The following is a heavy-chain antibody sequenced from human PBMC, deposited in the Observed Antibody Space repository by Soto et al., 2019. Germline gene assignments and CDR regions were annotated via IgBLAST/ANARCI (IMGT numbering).Heavy chain of an antibody. V-gene: IGHV5-51*01. Sequence: PGESLKISCKTSGYSFTNYWIGWVRQMPGKGLEWMGIIYPGDSDTRYSPSFQGQVTISADKSISTAYLQWSSLQASDTAMYYCARPYYARSDYYFASWGQGTLVTVSS. CDR3: ARPYYARSDYYFAS. J-gene: IGHJ4*02. CDR2: IYPGDSDT. CDR1: GYSFTNYW. D-gene: IGHD3-22*01.